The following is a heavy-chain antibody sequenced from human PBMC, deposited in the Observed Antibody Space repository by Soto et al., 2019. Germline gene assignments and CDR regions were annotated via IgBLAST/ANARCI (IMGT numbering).Heavy chain of an antibody. Sequence: QVQLVQSGTEVKKPGASVKVSCKASGGTFSRYGFHWVRQAPGQGLEWMGMIVPSVDTTNYAQKFQARVTISADQFAGTVYMELRSLRSEDTAVYYCARCPQPPDTADPYAVDVWGQGTRVIVSS. CDR3: ARCPQPPDTADPYAVDV. J-gene: IGHJ6*02. CDR1: GGTFSRYG. V-gene: IGHV1-69*18. D-gene: IGHD5-18*01. CDR2: IVPSVDTT.